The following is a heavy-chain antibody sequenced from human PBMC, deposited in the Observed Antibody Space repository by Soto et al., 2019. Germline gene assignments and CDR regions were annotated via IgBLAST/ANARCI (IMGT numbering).Heavy chain of an antibody. D-gene: IGHD4-17*01. Sequence: QVQLVQSGAEVKKPGASVKVSCKASGYTVTSYYMHWVRQAPGQGLEWMGIINPSGGSTSYAQKFQGRVTMTRDTSTSTVYMELSSLRSEDTAVYYCARPRYGGNETLYYYYGMDVWGQGTTVTVSS. V-gene: IGHV1-46*01. CDR2: INPSGGST. J-gene: IGHJ6*02. CDR1: GYTVTSYY. CDR3: ARPRYGGNETLYYYYGMDV.